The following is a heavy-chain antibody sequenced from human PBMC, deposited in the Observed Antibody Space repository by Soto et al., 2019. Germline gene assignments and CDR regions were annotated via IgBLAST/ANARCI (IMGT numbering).Heavy chain of an antibody. V-gene: IGHV3-74*01. CDR3: ARGGFSGSGSYLKGDY. Sequence: EVQLVESGGGLVQPGGSLRLSCAASGFTFSNYWMHWVRQAPGKGLVWVSRIKSDGSSISYADSVKGRFTTSRDNARNTLYLQMNSLRAEDTAVYYCARGGFSGSGSYLKGDYWGQGTLVTVSS. J-gene: IGHJ4*02. D-gene: IGHD3-10*01. CDR2: IKSDGSSI. CDR1: GFTFSNYW.